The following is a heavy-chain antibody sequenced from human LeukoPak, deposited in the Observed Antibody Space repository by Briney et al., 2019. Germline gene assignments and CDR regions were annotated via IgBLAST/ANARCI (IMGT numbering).Heavy chain of an antibody. CDR1: GGSISSSSYY. J-gene: IGHJ6*02. D-gene: IGHD3-10*01. V-gene: IGHV4-39*07. CDR3: ARDNLMVRGVPASPPLYYYYGMDV. CDR2: IYYSGST. Sequence: PSETLSLTCTVSGGSISSSSYYWGWIRQPPGKGLEWIGSIYYSGSTYYNPSLKSRVTISVDTSKNQFSLKLSSVTAADTAVYYCARDNLMVRGVPASPPLYYYYGMDVWGQGTTVTVSS.